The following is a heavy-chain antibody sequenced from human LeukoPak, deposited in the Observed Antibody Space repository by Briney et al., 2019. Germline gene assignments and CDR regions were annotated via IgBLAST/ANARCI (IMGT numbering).Heavy chain of an antibody. CDR1: GGTFSSYA. J-gene: IGHJ4*02. D-gene: IGHD6-13*01. CDR3: ARDRGGAAAQTFDY. Sequence: ASVKVSCKASGGTFSSYAISWVRQAPGQRLEWMGWINAGNGNTKYSQKFQGRVTITRDTSASTAYMELSSLRSEDTAVYYCARDRGGAAAQTFDYWGQGTLVTVSS. V-gene: IGHV1-3*01. CDR2: INAGNGNT.